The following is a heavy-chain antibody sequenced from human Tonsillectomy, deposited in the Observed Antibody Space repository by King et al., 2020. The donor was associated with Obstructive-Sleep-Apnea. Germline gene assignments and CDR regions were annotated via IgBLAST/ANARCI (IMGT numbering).Heavy chain of an antibody. V-gene: IGHV3-7*01. Sequence: VQLVESGGGLVQPGGSLRLSCAASGFTFSGSWMTWVRQAPGKGLEWVANIKKDGSEKYYVDSMKGRFTISRDNAKNSLYLKVNSLRVEDTAVYYCARCTRTSCYYYGMDVWGQGTTVTVSS. CDR3: ARCTRTSCYYYGMDV. D-gene: IGHD2-2*01. CDR2: IKKDGSEK. J-gene: IGHJ6*02. CDR1: GFTFSGSW.